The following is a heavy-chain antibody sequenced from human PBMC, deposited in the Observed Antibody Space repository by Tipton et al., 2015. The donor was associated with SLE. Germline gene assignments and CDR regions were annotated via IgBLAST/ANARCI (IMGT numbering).Heavy chain of an antibody. V-gene: IGHV4-59*11. Sequence: LRLSCTVSGGSISSHYWSWIRQPPGKGLEWIGYIYYSGSTNYNPSLKSRVTISVDTSKNQFSLKLSSVTAADTAVYYCAIDREGWFTVRGVSAFDIWGQGTMVTVSS. CDR3: AIDREGWFTVRGVSAFDI. CDR1: GGSISSHY. CDR2: IYYSGST. J-gene: IGHJ3*02. D-gene: IGHD3-10*01.